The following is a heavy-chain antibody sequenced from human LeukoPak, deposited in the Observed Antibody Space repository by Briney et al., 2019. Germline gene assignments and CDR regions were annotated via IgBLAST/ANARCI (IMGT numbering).Heavy chain of an antibody. Sequence: SETLSLTCAVYGGSFSGFYWSWIRQPPGKGLEWIGEINDSGRTTYNTSLKSRVTMSVDTSKNQFSLKLSSVTAADTAVYYCARDRYPHYGGNQGWFDPWGQGTLVTVSS. CDR2: INDSGRT. V-gene: IGHV4-34*01. CDR1: GGSFSGFY. J-gene: IGHJ5*02. D-gene: IGHD4-17*01. CDR3: ARDRYPHYGGNQGWFDP.